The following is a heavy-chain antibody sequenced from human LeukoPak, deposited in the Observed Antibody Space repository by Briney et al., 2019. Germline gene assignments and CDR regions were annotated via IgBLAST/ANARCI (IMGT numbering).Heavy chain of an antibody. V-gene: IGHV5-51*01. CDR3: ARRAIAPGDWFDP. CDR2: IYPGDSDT. D-gene: IGHD6-13*01. J-gene: IGHJ5*02. Sequence: GESLKISCQGSGYSFTSYWVAWVRQMPGKGLECMGIIYPGDSDTRYSPSFQGEVTISADKSVSTVYLQWSSLQASDTVMYYCARRAIAPGDWFDPWGPGTLVTVSS. CDR1: GYSFTSYW.